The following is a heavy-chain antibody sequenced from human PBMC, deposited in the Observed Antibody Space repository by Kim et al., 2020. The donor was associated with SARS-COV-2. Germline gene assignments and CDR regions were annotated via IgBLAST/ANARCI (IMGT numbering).Heavy chain of an antibody. D-gene: IGHD6-13*01. J-gene: IGHJ4*02. Sequence: GGSLRLSCAASGFTFSSYAMSWVRQAPGKGLEWVSAISGSGGSTYYADSVKGRFTISRDNSKNTLYLQMNSLRAEDTAVYYCAKLGRGAPSLYSSSWFGGDYWGQGTLVTVSS. CDR1: GFTFSSYA. V-gene: IGHV3-23*01. CDR3: AKLGRGAPSLYSSSWFGGDY. CDR2: ISGSGGST.